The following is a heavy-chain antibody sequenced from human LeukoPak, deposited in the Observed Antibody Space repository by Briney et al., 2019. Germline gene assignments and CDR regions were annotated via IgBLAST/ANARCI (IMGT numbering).Heavy chain of an antibody. Sequence: SVKVSCKASGGSFSSYGISWVRQAPGQGLEWMGGIIPMLGRSNYAQKFQGRVTISTDESTSTAYMEMSSLRAEDTAVYYCARDHYDFWSGLDYYMDVWGKGTTVTVSS. J-gene: IGHJ6*03. D-gene: IGHD3-3*01. CDR2: IIPMLGRS. CDR1: GGSFSSYG. CDR3: ARDHYDFWSGLDYYMDV. V-gene: IGHV1-69*05.